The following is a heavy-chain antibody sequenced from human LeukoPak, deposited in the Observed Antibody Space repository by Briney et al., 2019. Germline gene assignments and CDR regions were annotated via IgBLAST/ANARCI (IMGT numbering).Heavy chain of an antibody. Sequence: SETLSLTCTVSGGSISSSSYYWGSIRQPPGKGLQWIGSIYYSGSTYYNPSLKSRVTISVDTSKNQFSLKLSSVTAADTAVYYCARVDAGGDAFDIWGQGTMVTVSS. CDR2: IYYSGST. CDR1: GGSISSSSYY. CDR3: ARVDAGGDAFDI. D-gene: IGHD3-10*01. V-gene: IGHV4-39*07. J-gene: IGHJ3*02.